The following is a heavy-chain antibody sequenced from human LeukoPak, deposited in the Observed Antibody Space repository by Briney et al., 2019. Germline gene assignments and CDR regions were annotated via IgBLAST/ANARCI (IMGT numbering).Heavy chain of an antibody. Sequence: GGSLRLSCAASGFTVSSNYMSWVRQAPGKGLEWDSVIYSGGSTYYADSVKGRFTISRDNSKNTLYLQMNSLRAEDTAVYYCARDGVATRGGHDYWGQGTLVTVSS. CDR3: ARDGVATRGGHDY. CDR2: IYSGGST. J-gene: IGHJ4*02. CDR1: GFTVSSNY. V-gene: IGHV3-66*01. D-gene: IGHD5-12*01.